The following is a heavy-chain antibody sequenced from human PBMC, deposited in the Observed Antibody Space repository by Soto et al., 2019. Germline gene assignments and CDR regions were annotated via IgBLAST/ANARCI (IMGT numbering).Heavy chain of an antibody. CDR2: IWYDGSNK. Sequence: GSLRLSCAASGVTFSSYGMHWVRQAPGKGLEWVAVIWYDGSNKYYADSVKGRFTISRDNSKNTLYLQMNSLRAEDTAVYYCARDPRGTGTFDYWGQGTLVTVSS. J-gene: IGHJ4*02. CDR3: ARDPRGTGTFDY. V-gene: IGHV3-33*08. D-gene: IGHD1-1*01. CDR1: GVTFSSYG.